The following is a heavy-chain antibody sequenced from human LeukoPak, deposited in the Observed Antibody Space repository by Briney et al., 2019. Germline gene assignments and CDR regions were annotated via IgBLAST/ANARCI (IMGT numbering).Heavy chain of an antibody. J-gene: IGHJ4*02. Sequence: SSETLSLTCAVYGGSFSGYYWSWIRQPPGKGLEWIGEINHSGSTNYNPSPKSRVTISVDTSKNQFSLKLSSVTAADTAVYYCARQMGGYYYDSSGYYGAWGQGTLVTVSS. V-gene: IGHV4-34*01. CDR3: ARQMGGYYYDSSGYYGA. D-gene: IGHD3-22*01. CDR2: INHSGST. CDR1: GGSFSGYY.